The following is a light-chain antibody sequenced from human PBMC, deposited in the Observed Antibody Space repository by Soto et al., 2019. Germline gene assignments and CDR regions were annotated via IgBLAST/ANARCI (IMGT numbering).Light chain of an antibody. J-gene: IGLJ3*02. CDR1: SSDVGSYNL. V-gene: IGLV2-23*02. Sequence: QSALTQPASMSGSPGQSITISCTGTSSDVGSYNLVSWYQQHPGKAPKLMIYEVTKRPSGISNRFSGSKSGNTASLTISGLQAEVEADYYCCSYAGGARVFGGGTKLTVL. CDR2: EVT. CDR3: CSYAGGARV.